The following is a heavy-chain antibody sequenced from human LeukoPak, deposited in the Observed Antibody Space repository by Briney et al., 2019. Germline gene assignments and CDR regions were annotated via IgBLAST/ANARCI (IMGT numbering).Heavy chain of an antibody. CDR3: ARSWHSFDSSGYQYYFDY. V-gene: IGHV1-46*01. CDR2: INPTSANT. J-gene: IGHJ4*02. D-gene: IGHD3-22*01. CDR1: GYTFTPYY. Sequence: ASVKVSCKAYGYTFTPYYMHWVRQAPGQGLEWMGIINPTSANTRYAQKFQGRVTMTRDTSTSTVYMELSSLTSEDTAVYYCARSWHSFDSSGYQYYFDYWGQGTLVTVSS.